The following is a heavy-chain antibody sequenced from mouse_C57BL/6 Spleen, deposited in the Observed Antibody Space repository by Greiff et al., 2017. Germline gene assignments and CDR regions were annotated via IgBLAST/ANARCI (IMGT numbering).Heavy chain of an antibody. D-gene: IGHD1-1*01. V-gene: IGHV1-72*01. CDR3: ARGASGYYGTIDY. CDR2: IDPNSGGT. Sequence: QVQLKESGAELVKPGASVKLSCKASGYTFTSYWMHWVKQRPGRGLEWIGRIDPNSGGTKYNEKFKSKATLTVDKPSSTAYMQLSSLTSEDSAVYYCARGASGYYGTIDYWGQGTTLTVSS. J-gene: IGHJ2*01. CDR1: GYTFTSYW.